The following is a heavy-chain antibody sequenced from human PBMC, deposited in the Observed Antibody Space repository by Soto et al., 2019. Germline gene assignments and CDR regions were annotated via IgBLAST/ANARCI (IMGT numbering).Heavy chain of an antibody. V-gene: IGHV1-18*01. CDR2: ISAQKGNT. D-gene: IGHD6-6*01. Sequence: APVKVSCMAPSYTFNTFAYSWVRQAAGQWLEWMGWISAQKGNTNYAQSLQGRLTMTIDTSTSTAYMELRSLRSDDTAVYYCAGYRSSSYDAFDIWGQGTMVTVSS. CDR1: SYTFNTFA. CDR3: AGYRSSSYDAFDI. J-gene: IGHJ3*02.